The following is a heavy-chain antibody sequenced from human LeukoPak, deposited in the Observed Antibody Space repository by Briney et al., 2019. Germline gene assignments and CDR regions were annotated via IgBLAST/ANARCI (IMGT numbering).Heavy chain of an antibody. CDR2: IYYSGST. D-gene: IGHD6-13*01. CDR3: ARGEYSSSWYP. Sequence: SETLSLTCTVSGGSISSGGYYWSWIRQHPGKGLEWIGYIYYSGSTYYNPSLKSRVTISVDTSKNQFSLKLSSVTAADTAVYYCARGEYSSSWYPWGQGTLVTVSS. CDR1: GGSISSGGYY. J-gene: IGHJ5*02. V-gene: IGHV4-31*03.